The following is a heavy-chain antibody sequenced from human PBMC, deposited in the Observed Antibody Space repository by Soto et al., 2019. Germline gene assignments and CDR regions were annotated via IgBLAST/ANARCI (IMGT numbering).Heavy chain of an antibody. Sequence: QVQLQQWGAGLLKPSATLSLTCAVYGGFFSGYYWSWIRHPPGKGLEWLGEINHSGSTNYNPSIKSRVYISVDTSRNQFSLKLSSVTAADTAVYYCARGIVVVPAASGYYYYYLDVWGKGTTVTV. V-gene: IGHV4-34*01. CDR1: GGFFSGYY. D-gene: IGHD2-2*01. CDR3: ARGIVVVPAASGYYYYYLDV. J-gene: IGHJ6*03. CDR2: INHSGST.